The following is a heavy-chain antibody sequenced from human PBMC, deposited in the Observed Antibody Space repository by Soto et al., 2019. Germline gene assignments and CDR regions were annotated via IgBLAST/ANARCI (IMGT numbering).Heavy chain of an antibody. CDR2: IYPGDSDT. Sequence: PGESLKISFEASGYRFTSNWIAWVSQVPGKGLEWMWIIYPGDSDTKYSPSFQGKVTISTEKSITTAYLKWSSRKASDTAMYYCASVGGGTTYSPPVDYWGQGTLVTVSS. D-gene: IGHD1-26*01. CDR1: GYRFTSNW. J-gene: IGHJ4*02. V-gene: IGHV5-51*01. CDR3: ASVGGGTTYSPPVDY.